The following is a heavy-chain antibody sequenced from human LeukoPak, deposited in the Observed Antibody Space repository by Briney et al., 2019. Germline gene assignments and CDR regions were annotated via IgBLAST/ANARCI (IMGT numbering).Heavy chain of an antibody. CDR2: IYPGDSDT. CDR3: ARRSLTNCGGDCSSAFDI. Sequence: PGESLKISCKGSGYSFTSYWIGWVRQMPGKGLEWMGIIYPGDSDTRYSPSFQGQVTIPADKSISTAYLQWSSLKASDTAMYYCARRSLTNCGGDCSSAFDIWGQGTMVTVSS. V-gene: IGHV5-51*01. CDR1: GYSFTSYW. J-gene: IGHJ3*02. D-gene: IGHD2-21*02.